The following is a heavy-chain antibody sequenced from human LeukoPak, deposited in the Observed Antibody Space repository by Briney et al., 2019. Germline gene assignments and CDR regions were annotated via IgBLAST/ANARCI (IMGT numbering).Heavy chain of an antibody. CDR1: GFTFTSYW. CDR2: INEDGSYK. Sequence: GGSLRLSCAVSGFTFTSYWMSWVRQAPGKGLEWVANINEDGSYKFHADSVKGRLTISRDNSKNSLYLQMNSLRAEDTAVYYCAKVLGTGTVVSDYWGQGTLVTVSS. D-gene: IGHD6-13*01. CDR3: AKVLGTGTVVSDY. J-gene: IGHJ4*02. V-gene: IGHV3-7*03.